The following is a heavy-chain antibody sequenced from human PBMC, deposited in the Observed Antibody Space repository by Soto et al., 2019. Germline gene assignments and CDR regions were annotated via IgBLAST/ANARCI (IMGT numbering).Heavy chain of an antibody. V-gene: IGHV4-4*02. J-gene: IGHJ4*02. CDR2: INHGGST. CDR3: ARGGYYTPGFDY. Sequence: KSSETLSLTCAVSGGSISSPNWWTWVRQPPGKGLEWIGEINHGGSTHYNPSLKSRVTISVDKSKNQFSLKLTSVTAADTALYYSARGGYYTPGFDYWGQGALVTVSS. CDR1: GGSISSPNW. D-gene: IGHD3-3*01.